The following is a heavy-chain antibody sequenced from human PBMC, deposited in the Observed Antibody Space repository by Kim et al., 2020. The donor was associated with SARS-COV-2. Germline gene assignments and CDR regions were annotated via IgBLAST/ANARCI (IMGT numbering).Heavy chain of an antibody. V-gene: IGHV1-58*01. CDR3: AAVGDSIVATITDY. D-gene: IGHD5-12*01. Sequence: SVKVSCKASGFTFTSSAVQWVRQARGQRLEWIGWIVVGSGNTNYAQKFQERVTITRDMSTSTAYMELSSLRSEDTAVYYCAAVGDSIVATITDYWGQGTLVTVSS. J-gene: IGHJ4*02. CDR1: GFTFTSSA. CDR2: IVVGSGNT.